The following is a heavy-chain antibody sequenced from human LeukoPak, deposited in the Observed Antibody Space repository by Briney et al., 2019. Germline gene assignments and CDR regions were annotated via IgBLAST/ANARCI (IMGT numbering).Heavy chain of an antibody. D-gene: IGHD2-2*01. CDR3: ARDRVPAADY. CDR2: IYYSGSI. Sequence: SETLSLTCTVSGGSMTSYYWSGNRQPPGKGLEWIGYIYYSGSINYNPSLKSRVTISIDTSKNQFSLKLTSVTAEDTAVYYCARDRVPAADYWGRGTLVTVSS. CDR1: GGSMTSYY. V-gene: IGHV4-59*01. J-gene: IGHJ4*02.